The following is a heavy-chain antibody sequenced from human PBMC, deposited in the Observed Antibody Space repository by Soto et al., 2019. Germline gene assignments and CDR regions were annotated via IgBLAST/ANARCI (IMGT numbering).Heavy chain of an antibody. CDR3: ARHPSQSGSSGYYFPSDY. J-gene: IGHJ4*02. D-gene: IGHD3-22*01. Sequence: PVESLKISCKGSGYSFTSYWIGWVRQMPGKGLEWMGIIYPGDSDTRYSPSFQGQVTISADKSISTAYLQWSSLKASDTAMYYCARHPSQSGSSGYYFPSDYWGQGTLVTVSS. CDR1: GYSFTSYW. CDR2: IYPGDSDT. V-gene: IGHV5-51*01.